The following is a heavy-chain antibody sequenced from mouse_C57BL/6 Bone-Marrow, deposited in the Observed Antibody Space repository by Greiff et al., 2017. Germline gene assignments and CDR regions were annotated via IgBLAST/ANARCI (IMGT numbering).Heavy chain of an antibody. Sequence: QVQLQQSGAELVRPGASVTLSCKASGYTFTDYEMHWVKQTPVHGLEWIGAIDPVTGGTAYNQKFKGKAILTADKSSSTDYMELRSLTSEDSAVYYCTPRQLSDYWGQGTTLTVS. CDR3: TPRQLSDY. CDR2: IDPVTGGT. J-gene: IGHJ2*01. CDR1: GYTFTDYE. V-gene: IGHV1-15*01. D-gene: IGHD3-2*02.